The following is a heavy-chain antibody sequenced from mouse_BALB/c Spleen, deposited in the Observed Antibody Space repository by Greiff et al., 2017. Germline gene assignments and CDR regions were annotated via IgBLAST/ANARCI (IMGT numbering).Heavy chain of an antibody. CDR1: GFNIKDYY. Sequence: VQLQQSGAELVRSGASVKLSCTASGFNIKDYYMHWVKQRPEQGLEWIGWIDPENGDTEYAPKFQGKATMTVDKSSSTAYMQLSSLTSEDSAVYYCARGATVVAYYFDYWGQGTTLTVSS. D-gene: IGHD1-1*01. J-gene: IGHJ2*01. CDR2: IDPENGDT. V-gene: IGHV14-4*02. CDR3: ARGATVVAYYFDY.